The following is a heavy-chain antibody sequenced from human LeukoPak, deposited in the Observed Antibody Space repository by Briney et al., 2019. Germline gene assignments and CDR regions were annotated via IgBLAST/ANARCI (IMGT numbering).Heavy chain of an antibody. J-gene: IGHJ4*02. Sequence: SETLSLTCTVSGGSISSYYWSWIRQPPGRGLEWIGYIYYSGSTNYNPSLKSRVTISVDTSKNQFSLKLSSVTAADTAVYYCARRAPYSYEWSTLDYWGQGTLVTVSS. V-gene: IGHV4-59*08. CDR3: ARRAPYSYEWSTLDY. D-gene: IGHD5-18*01. CDR1: GGSISSYY. CDR2: IYYSGST.